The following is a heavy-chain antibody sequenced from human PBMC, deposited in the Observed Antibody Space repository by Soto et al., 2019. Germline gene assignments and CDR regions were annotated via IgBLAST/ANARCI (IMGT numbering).Heavy chain of an antibody. J-gene: IGHJ6*02. V-gene: IGHV4-39*01. Sequence: SETLSLTCTVSGGSIRNDSYYWGWIRQPPGKGLEWIGNVYYSGNAYDNPSLKSRVTISVDTSKNQFSLKLSSVTAADTAVYFCARQSIFGVNFYYGVDVWGQGTTVTVSS. D-gene: IGHD3-3*01. CDR2: VYYSGNA. CDR3: ARQSIFGVNFYYGVDV. CDR1: GGSIRNDSYY.